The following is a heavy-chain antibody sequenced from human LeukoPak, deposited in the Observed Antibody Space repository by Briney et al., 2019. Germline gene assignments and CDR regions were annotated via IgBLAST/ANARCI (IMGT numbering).Heavy chain of an antibody. CDR2: IYSTGST. Sequence: MPSETLSLTCTVSGGSISNYYWSWIRQPPGKGLEWIGYIYSTGSTNYNPSLKSRVTMSVDMSKNQFSLKVTSVTAADTAVYYCARHERYSNLLDFWGQGTLVTVSS. CDR3: ARHERYSNLLDF. V-gene: IGHV4-4*09. J-gene: IGHJ4*02. D-gene: IGHD4-11*01. CDR1: GGSISNYY.